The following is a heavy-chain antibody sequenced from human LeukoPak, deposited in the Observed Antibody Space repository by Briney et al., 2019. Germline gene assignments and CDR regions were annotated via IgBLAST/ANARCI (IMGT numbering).Heavy chain of an antibody. D-gene: IGHD5-24*01. V-gene: IGHV3-48*04. CDR1: GFTFSSYS. CDR3: AKDLGPGSMATSPGFDY. J-gene: IGHJ4*02. Sequence: GGSLRLSCAASGFTFSSYSMNWVRQAPGKGLEWVSYISSSSSTIYYADSVKGRFTISRDNAKTSLYLQMNSLRAEDTALYYCAKDLGPGSMATSPGFDYWGQGTLVTVSS. CDR2: ISSSSSTI.